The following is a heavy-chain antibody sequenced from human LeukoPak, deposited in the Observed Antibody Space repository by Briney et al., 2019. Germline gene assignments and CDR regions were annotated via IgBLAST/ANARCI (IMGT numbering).Heavy chain of an antibody. V-gene: IGHV3-23*01. CDR2: ISGSGGST. CDR3: AKSRHDAFDI. CDR1: GFTFSSYA. Sequence: PGGSQRLSCAASGFTFSSYAMSWVRQAPGKGLEWVSTISGSGGSTYYADSVKGRFTISRDNSKNTLYLQMNSLRAEDTAVYYCAKSRHDAFDIWGQGTMVTVSS. J-gene: IGHJ3*02.